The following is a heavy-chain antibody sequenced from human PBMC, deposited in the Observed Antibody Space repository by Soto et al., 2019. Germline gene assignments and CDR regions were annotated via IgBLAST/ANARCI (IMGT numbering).Heavy chain of an antibody. D-gene: IGHD3-9*01. V-gene: IGHV4-30-4*01. CDR1: GGSVNSGVYC. CDR2: IYHRGST. CDR3: ARADFDWLHHYYYYGMDV. Sequence: PSETLSLTCTVSGGSVNSGVYCWSWVRQPPGKGLEWIGYIYHRGSTYYNPSLKSRVTISVDTSKNQFFLRLSSVTAADTAVYYCARADFDWLHHYYYYGMDVWGQGTTVTVSS. J-gene: IGHJ6*02.